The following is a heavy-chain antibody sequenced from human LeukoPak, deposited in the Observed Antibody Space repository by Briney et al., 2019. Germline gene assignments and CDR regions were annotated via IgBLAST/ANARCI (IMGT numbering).Heavy chain of an antibody. Sequence: ASVKVSCKASGYTFTNYYMHWVRQAPGQGLEWMGIINPSGGSTNYAQKFQGRVTITADESTSTAYIELSSLRSEDTAVYYCARVHVYRGYTFDYWGQGTLVTVSS. D-gene: IGHD5-24*01. V-gene: IGHV1-46*01. CDR3: ARVHVYRGYTFDY. CDR1: GYTFTNYY. J-gene: IGHJ4*02. CDR2: INPSGGST.